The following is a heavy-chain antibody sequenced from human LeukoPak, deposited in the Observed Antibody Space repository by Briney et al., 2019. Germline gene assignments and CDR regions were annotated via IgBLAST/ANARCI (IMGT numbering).Heavy chain of an antibody. CDR3: ERRAHSGAMITLDY. V-gene: IGHV5-51*01. D-gene: IGHD5-12*01. J-gene: IGHJ4*02. CDR1: GYGFAGYW. CDR2: IYPGDSNS. Sequence: GESLKISCRGSGYGFAGYWIGGVRQIPGKGLEWMGVIYPGDSNSRYSPSFQGQVTISADNSISTAYLQWSSLKASDTAMYYCERRAHSGAMITLDYWGQGTLVTVSS.